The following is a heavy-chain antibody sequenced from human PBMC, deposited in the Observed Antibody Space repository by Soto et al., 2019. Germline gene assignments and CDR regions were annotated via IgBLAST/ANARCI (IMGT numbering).Heavy chain of an antibody. CDR2: ISYDGSNK. Sequence: QVQLVESGGGVVQPGRSLRLSCAASGFTFSSYAMHWVRQAPGKGLEWVAVISYDGSNKYYADSVKGRFTISRDNSKNKLYLQMNSLIAADTAVYYCARGLRSLWFCLSYWGYGTLVTVSS. D-gene: IGHD5-18*01. J-gene: IGHJ4*01. CDR1: GFTFSSYA. V-gene: IGHV3-30-3*01. CDR3: ARGLRSLWFCLSY.